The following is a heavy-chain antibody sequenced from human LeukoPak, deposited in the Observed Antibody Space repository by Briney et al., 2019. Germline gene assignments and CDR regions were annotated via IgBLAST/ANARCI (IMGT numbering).Heavy chain of an antibody. V-gene: IGHV4-59*01. CDR3: ARVRNDHDAFDI. Sequence: PSETLSLTCTVSGGSISSYCWSWIRQPPGKGLEWFGYIYYSGSTNYNPSLKSRVTISVDTSKNQFSLKLSSVTAADTAVYYCARVRNDHDAFDIWGQGTMVTVSS. D-gene: IGHD1-1*01. CDR1: GGSISSYC. J-gene: IGHJ3*02. CDR2: IYYSGST.